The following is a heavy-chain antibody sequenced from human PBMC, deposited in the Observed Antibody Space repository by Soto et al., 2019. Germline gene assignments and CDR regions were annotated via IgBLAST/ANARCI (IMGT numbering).Heavy chain of an antibody. CDR1: GFTFSDYA. J-gene: IGHJ4*02. CDR3: AKGGRQWLVTSGFNS. D-gene: IGHD6-19*01. V-gene: IGHV3-30*18. Sequence: VQLVESGGGVVQPGRSLRLSCAASGFTFSDYAMHWVRQAPGKGLEWVAVVSHDGRNTLYADSVKGRFTISRDSSKKTVSLEMTNLRAEDTAAHYCAKGGRQWLVTSGFNSWGQGALVTVSS. CDR2: VSHDGRNT.